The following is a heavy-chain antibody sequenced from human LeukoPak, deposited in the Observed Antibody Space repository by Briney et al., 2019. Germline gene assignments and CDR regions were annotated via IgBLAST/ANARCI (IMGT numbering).Heavy chain of an antibody. J-gene: IGHJ5*02. CDR3: ARDPYNYKWFDI. CDR1: AGSFSTYY. Sequence: SETLSLTCTVSAGSFSTYYWNWIRQPPGKGLEWIGDIYYSGITKYNPSLKSRVTISVDTSKNQFSLKLTSVPSARTAVYYCARDPYNYKWFDIWGLGTLVTVSS. V-gene: IGHV4-59*01. D-gene: IGHD1-20*01. CDR2: IYYSGIT.